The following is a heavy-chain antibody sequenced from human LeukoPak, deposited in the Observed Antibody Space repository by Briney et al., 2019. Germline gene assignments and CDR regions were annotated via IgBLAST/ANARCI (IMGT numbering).Heavy chain of an antibody. CDR2: IKQDGSEK. CDR1: GFTFSSYW. D-gene: IGHD1-26*01. CDR3: ARDPYSGNYGNYYYYYMDV. Sequence: GGSLRLSCAASGFTFSSYWMSWVRQAPGKGLEWVANIKQDGSEKYYVDSVRGRFTISRDNAKNSLYLQMDSLGPEDTAVYYCARDPYSGNYGNYYYYYMDVWGKGTTVTISS. J-gene: IGHJ6*03. V-gene: IGHV3-7*01.